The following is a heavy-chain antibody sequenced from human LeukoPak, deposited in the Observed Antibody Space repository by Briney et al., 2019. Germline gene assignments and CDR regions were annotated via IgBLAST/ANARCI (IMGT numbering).Heavy chain of an antibody. V-gene: IGHV3-23*01. D-gene: IGHD2-8*01. CDR2: ISDSGDYT. J-gene: IGHJ4*02. CDR3: AKDTSIGKYCTNGVCSPFDY. Sequence: GGSLRLSCEASEFTFSSYAMSWVRQAPGQGLEWVSVISDSGDYTSYADSVRGRFTISRDNSRNTLYLQMISLRPEDTAVYYCAKDTSIGKYCTNGVCSPFDYWGQGTLVTVSS. CDR1: EFTFSSYA.